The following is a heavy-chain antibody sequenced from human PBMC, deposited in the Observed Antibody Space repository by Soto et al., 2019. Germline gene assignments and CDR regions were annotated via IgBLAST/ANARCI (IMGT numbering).Heavy chain of an antibody. D-gene: IGHD6-19*01. CDR1: GGTFSSYD. CDR2: IIPIFGTA. V-gene: IGHV1-69*13. Sequence: ASVNVSCKASGGTFSSYDISWVRQAPGQGIEWMGGIIPIFGTANYAQKFQGRVTITADESTSTDYMELSSLRSEDTAVYYCARCARGYSSGWPIRYYCMDLWGQGTPVTVSS. J-gene: IGHJ6*02. CDR3: ARCARGYSSGWPIRYYCMDL.